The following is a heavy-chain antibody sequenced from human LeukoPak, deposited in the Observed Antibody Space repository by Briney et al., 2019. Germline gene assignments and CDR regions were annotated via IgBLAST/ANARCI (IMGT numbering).Heavy chain of an antibody. D-gene: IGHD1-26*01. CDR2: ISSTSSHI. Sequence: GGSLRLSCAASGFTFSTYTMNWVRQAPGKGLAWVSSISSTSSHISYADSVQGRFTISRDNAKNSLYLQMNSLRDEDTAVYYCARSRGLDVWGQGTTVTVYS. V-gene: IGHV3-21*01. CDR3: ARSRGLDV. CDR1: GFTFSTYT. J-gene: IGHJ6*01.